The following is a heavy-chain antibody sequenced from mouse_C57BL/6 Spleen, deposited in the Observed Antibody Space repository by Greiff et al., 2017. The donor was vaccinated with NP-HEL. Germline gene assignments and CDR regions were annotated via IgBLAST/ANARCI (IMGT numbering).Heavy chain of an antibody. V-gene: IGHV1-26*01. Sequence: EVQLQQSGPELVKPGASVKISCKASGYTFTDYYMNWVKQSHGKSLEWIGDINPNNGGTSYNQKFKGKATLTVDKSSSTAYMELRSLTSEDSAVYYCAREDLVYYDSPAWGQGTLVTVSA. CDR2: INPNNGGT. D-gene: IGHD2-4*01. CDR1: GYTFTDYY. J-gene: IGHJ3*01. CDR3: AREDLVYYDSPA.